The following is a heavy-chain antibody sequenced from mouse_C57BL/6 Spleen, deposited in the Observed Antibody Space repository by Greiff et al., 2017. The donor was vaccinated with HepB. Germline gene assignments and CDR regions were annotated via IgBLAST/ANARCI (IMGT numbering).Heavy chain of an antibody. CDR1: GYAFSSYW. D-gene: IGHD2-3*01. CDR3: AGGGGIYEGYYEQFDV. V-gene: IGHV1-80*01. Sequence: QVQLQQSGAELVKPGASVKISCKASGYAFSSYWMNWVKQRPGKGLEWIGQIYPGDGDTNYNGKFKGKATLTADKSSSTAYMQLSSLTSEDSAVYFCAGGGGIYEGYYEQFDVWGTGTTVTVSS. CDR2: IYPGDGDT. J-gene: IGHJ1*03.